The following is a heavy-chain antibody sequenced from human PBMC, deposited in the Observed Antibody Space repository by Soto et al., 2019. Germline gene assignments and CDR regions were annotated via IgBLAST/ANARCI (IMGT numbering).Heavy chain of an antibody. Sequence: ASVKVSCKASGYTFTSYYMHWVRQAPGQGLEWMGIINPSGGSTSYAQKFQGRVTMTRDTSTSTVYMELSSLRSEDTAVYYCARDSPPTPSVVVVPAAPDYWGQGTLVTVSS. CDR1: GYTFTSYY. CDR3: ARDSPPTPSVVVVPAAPDY. J-gene: IGHJ4*02. D-gene: IGHD2-2*01. CDR2: INPSGGST. V-gene: IGHV1-46*03.